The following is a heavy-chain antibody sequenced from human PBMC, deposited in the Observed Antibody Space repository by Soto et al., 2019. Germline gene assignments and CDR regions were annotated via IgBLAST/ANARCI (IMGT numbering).Heavy chain of an antibody. J-gene: IGHJ6*02. Sequence: PGGSLRLSCAASGFTVSSNYMTWVRQAPGKGLEWASVIYSDGTTYYADSVKGRFTISRDNSKNTLYLQMNSLRAEDTAVYYCARDRYSKSDYKYGMDVWGQGTTVTVSS. D-gene: IGHD6-13*01. CDR1: GFTVSSNY. CDR2: IYSDGTT. V-gene: IGHV3-53*01. CDR3: ARDRYSKSDYKYGMDV.